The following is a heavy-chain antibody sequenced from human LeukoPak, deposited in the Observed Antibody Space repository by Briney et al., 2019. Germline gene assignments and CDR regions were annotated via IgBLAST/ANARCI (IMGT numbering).Heavy chain of an antibody. D-gene: IGHD3-9*01. CDR1: GFTFSSYS. V-gene: IGHV3-21*01. J-gene: IGHJ4*02. CDR3: ARDILTTHDY. Sequence: PGGSLRLSCAASGFTFSSYSMNWVRQAPGKGLEWVSSISSSSSYIYYAVSVKGRFTISRDNAKNSLYLQMNSLRAEDTAVYYCARDILTTHDYWGQGTLVTVSS. CDR2: ISSSSSYI.